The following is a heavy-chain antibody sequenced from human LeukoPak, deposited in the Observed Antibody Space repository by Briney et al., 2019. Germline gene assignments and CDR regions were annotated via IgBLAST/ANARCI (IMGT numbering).Heavy chain of an antibody. CDR2: ISTSSIYI. V-gene: IGHV3-21*01. J-gene: IGHJ4*02. CDR3: ARDKDQYSGYDDGLFDY. CDR1: GFTFNTYS. Sequence: GGSLRLSCAASGFTFNTYSMNWVRQAPGKGLEWVSSISTSSIYIYYADSVKGRFTISRDNAKNSLYLQMNSLRAEDTAVYYCARDKDQYSGYDDGLFDYWGQGTLVTVSS. D-gene: IGHD5-12*01.